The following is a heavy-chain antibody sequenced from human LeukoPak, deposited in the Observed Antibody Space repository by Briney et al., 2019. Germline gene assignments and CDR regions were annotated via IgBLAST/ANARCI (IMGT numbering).Heavy chain of an antibody. V-gene: IGHV3-23*01. D-gene: IGHD2-21*02. CDR2: ISCSGGST. CDR3: AKKTSYCGGDCYPYYFDH. J-gene: IGHJ4*02. Sequence: GGSLRLSCAASVFAFSSYTMGWVRQAPGKGLEWVSAISCSGGSTYYADSVKGRFTISRDNSKNTLYVQMNSLRAEDTAVYYCAKKTSYCGGDCYPYYFDHWGQGTLVTVSS. CDR1: VFAFSSYT.